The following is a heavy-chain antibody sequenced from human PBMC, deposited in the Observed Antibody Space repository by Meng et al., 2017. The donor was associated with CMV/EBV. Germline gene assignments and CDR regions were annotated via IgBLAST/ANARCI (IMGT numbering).Heavy chain of an antibody. CDR1: GGSISSGDYY. Sequence: VQRQESGPGRVNPSQTLYRTCTVSGGSISSGDYYWSWIRQPPGKGLEWIGYIYYSGSTYYNPSLKSRVTISVDTSKNQFSLKLSSVTAADTAVYYCARTGEYPTFDYWGQGTLVTVSS. CDR3: ARTGEYPTFDY. V-gene: IGHV4-30-4*08. CDR2: IYYSGST. J-gene: IGHJ4*02. D-gene: IGHD2/OR15-2a*01.